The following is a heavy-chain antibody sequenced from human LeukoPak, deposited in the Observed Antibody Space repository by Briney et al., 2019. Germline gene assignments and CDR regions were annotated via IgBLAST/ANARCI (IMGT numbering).Heavy chain of an antibody. V-gene: IGHV3-9*01. CDR3: AKESSGFDY. J-gene: IGHJ4*02. Sequence: PGRSLRLSCAASGFTFDDYAMHWVRQAPGKGLEWVSGISWNSGSIGYADSVKGRFTISRDNAKNSLYLQKNSVRAEDTALYYCAKESSGFDYWGQGTLVTVSS. CDR1: GFTFDDYA. CDR2: ISWNSGSI. D-gene: IGHD3-22*01.